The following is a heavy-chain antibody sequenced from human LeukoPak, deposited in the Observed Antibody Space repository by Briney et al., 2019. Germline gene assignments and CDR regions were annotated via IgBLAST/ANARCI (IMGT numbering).Heavy chain of an antibody. Sequence: ASVKVSCKASGYTFTGYYMHWVRQAPGQGLEWMGWINPNSGGTNYAQKFQGRATMTRDTSISTAYMELSRLRSDDTAVYCCARGNIVVVPAAIDYWGQGTLVTVSS. CDR3: ARGNIVVVPAAIDY. J-gene: IGHJ4*02. D-gene: IGHD2-2*01. V-gene: IGHV1-2*02. CDR2: INPNSGGT. CDR1: GYTFTGYY.